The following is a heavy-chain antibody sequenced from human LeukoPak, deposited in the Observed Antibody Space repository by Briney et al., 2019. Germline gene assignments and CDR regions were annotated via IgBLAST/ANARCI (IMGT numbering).Heavy chain of an antibody. CDR2: INHSGST. Sequence: SETLSLTCAAYGGSFSGYYWSWIRQPPGKGLEWIGEINHSGSTNYNPSLKSRVTISVDTSKNQFSLKLSSVTAADTAVYYCARGGRPFDYWGQGTLVTVSS. CDR1: GGSFSGYY. V-gene: IGHV4-34*01. CDR3: ARGGRPFDY. J-gene: IGHJ4*02.